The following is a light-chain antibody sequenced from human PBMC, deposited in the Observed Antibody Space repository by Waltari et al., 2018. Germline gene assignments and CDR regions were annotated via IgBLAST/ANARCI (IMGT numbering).Light chain of an antibody. V-gene: IGKV3-20*01. Sequence: EIMLTQSPGTLSLSPGERATLSCRASQSLSKYLAWYQQKPGQAPTLLIFDASSRATGIPDRFSGSGSGTDFSLTISRLEPEDVAVYYCQKYGTLPATFGQGTKVEIK. CDR3: QKYGTLPAT. CDR2: DAS. CDR1: QSLSKY. J-gene: IGKJ1*01.